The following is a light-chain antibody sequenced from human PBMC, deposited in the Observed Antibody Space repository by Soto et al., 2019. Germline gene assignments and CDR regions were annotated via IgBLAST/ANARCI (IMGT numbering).Light chain of an antibody. CDR3: QQYNNWPLIT. Sequence: VLTQSPGILSLSPGERATLSCMASQSVSNNYLAXYQXXPXXXXXLXXXGASYRATGIPARFSGSGSGTEFTLTISGLQSEDFAVYYCQQYNNWPLITFGQGTRLEI. CDR2: GAS. CDR1: QSVSNN. V-gene: IGKV3D-15*01. J-gene: IGKJ5*01.